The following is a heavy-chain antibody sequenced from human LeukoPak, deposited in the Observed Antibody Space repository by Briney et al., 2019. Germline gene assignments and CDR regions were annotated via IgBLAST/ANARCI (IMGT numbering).Heavy chain of an antibody. CDR2: ITSGSDT. D-gene: IGHD6-13*01. Sequence: GGSLRLSCAASGFTFSSYAMTWVRQAPGKGLEWVSTITSGSDTYYADSVKGRFSISRDNSKSTLHLQMNSLRAEHTAVYYCAKFRAAAGPRDFDYWGQGTLVTVSS. CDR3: AKFRAAAGPRDFDY. J-gene: IGHJ4*02. CDR1: GFTFSSYA. V-gene: IGHV3-23*01.